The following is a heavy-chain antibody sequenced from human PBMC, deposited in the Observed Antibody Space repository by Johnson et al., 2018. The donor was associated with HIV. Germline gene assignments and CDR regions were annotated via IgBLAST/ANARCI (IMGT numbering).Heavy chain of an antibody. CDR2: INSDGGST. V-gene: IGHV3-74*03. D-gene: IGHD1-14*01. Sequence: VQLVESGGGLVQPGGSLTLSCTASGFPFSSSWMHWVRQAPGKGLVWVSRINSDGGSTAYADSLKGRFTISRDNAKNSLYLQMNSLRGEDTAVYYCARDSSTTDVAFDIWGQGTMVTVSS. CDR3: ARDSSTTDVAFDI. J-gene: IGHJ3*02. CDR1: GFPFSSSW.